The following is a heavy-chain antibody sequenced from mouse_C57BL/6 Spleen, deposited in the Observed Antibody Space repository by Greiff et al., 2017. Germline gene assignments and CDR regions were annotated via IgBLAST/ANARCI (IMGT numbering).Heavy chain of an antibody. Sequence: QVQLQQPGAELVRPGSSVKLSCKASGYTFTSYWMDWVKQRPGQGLEWIGNIYPSDSETHYNQKFKDKATLTVDKSSSTAYMQLSSLTSEDSAVYYCARDQGDGYGFAYWGQGTLVTVSA. CDR3: ARDQGDGYGFAY. CDR1: GYTFTSYW. D-gene: IGHD2-3*01. CDR2: IYPSDSET. J-gene: IGHJ3*01. V-gene: IGHV1-61*01.